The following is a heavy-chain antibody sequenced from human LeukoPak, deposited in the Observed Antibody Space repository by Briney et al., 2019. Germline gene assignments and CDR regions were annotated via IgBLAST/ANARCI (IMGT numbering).Heavy chain of an antibody. CDR2: SNHRGST. V-gene: IGHV4-34*01. CDR3: AREPKSAVAGTPAY. Sequence: SETLSLTCAFYGGSFSGYYWSWIRQPPGKGLEWIGESNHRGSTNYNPSLRSRVTIPVDTSNNQTSLKLSCVPAADPAVYYCAREPKSAVAGTPAYWGQGTLVTVYS. CDR1: GGSFSGYY. D-gene: IGHD6-19*01. J-gene: IGHJ1*01.